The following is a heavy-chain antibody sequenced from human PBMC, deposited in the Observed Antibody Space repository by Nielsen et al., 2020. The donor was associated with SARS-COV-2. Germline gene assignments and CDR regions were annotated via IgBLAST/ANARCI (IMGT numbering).Heavy chain of an antibody. CDR2: IYYSGST. CDR3: ARDTRANRFLMGDWFDP. J-gene: IGHJ5*02. Sequence: SETLSLTCTVSGGSISSSSYYWGWIRQPPGKGLEWIGSIYYSGSTYYNPSLKSRVTISVDTSKNQFSLKLSSVTAADTAVYYCARDTRANRFLMGDWFDPWGQGTLVTVSS. D-gene: IGHD3-16*01. V-gene: IGHV4-39*07. CDR1: GGSISSSSYY.